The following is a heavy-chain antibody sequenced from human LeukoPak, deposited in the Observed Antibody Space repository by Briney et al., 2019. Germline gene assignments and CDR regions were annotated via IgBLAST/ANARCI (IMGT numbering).Heavy chain of an antibody. CDR3: ARDLPPRRPKRFIAAAGTFDY. Sequence: SETLSLTCTVSGGSVSSGSYYWSWIRQPPGKGLEWIGYIYYSGSTNYNPSLKSRVTISVDTSKNQFSLKLSSVTAADTAVYYCARDLPPRRPKRFIAAAGTFDYWGQGTLVTVSS. D-gene: IGHD6-13*01. CDR1: GGSVSSGSYY. J-gene: IGHJ4*02. CDR2: IYYSGST. V-gene: IGHV4-61*01.